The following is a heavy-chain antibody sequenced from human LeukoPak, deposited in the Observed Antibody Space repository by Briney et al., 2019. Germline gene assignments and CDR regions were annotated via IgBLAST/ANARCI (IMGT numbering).Heavy chain of an antibody. CDR3: ARAGPPRDGYNPYYYYGMDV. J-gene: IGHJ6*02. D-gene: IGHD5-24*01. CDR2: ISSSGSTI. CDR1: GFTFSDYY. Sequence: TGGSLRLSCAASGFTFSDYYMSWLRQAPGKGLEWVSYISSSGSTIYYADSVKGRFTISRDNAKNSLYLRMNSLRAEDTAVYYCARAGPPRDGYNPYYYYGMDVWGQGTTVTVSS. V-gene: IGHV3-11*01.